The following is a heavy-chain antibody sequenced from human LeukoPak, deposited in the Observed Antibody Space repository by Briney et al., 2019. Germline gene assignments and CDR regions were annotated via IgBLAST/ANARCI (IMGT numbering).Heavy chain of an antibody. CDR2: ISSNGGST. Sequence: GGSLRLSCSASGFTFSSYAMHWVRQAPGKGLEYVSAISSNGGSTYYADSVKGRFTISRDNSKNTLYLQMNSLRAEDTAVYYCAKKGISAADTFDYWGQGTLVTVSS. CDR3: AKKGISAADTFDY. J-gene: IGHJ4*02. D-gene: IGHD6-13*01. V-gene: IGHV3-64D*06. CDR1: GFTFSSYA.